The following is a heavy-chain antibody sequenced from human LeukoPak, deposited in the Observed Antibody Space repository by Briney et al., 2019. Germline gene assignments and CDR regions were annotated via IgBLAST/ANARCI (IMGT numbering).Heavy chain of an antibody. J-gene: IGHJ4*02. CDR1: GYTFTGYY. CDR2: INPRGGDT. CDR3: ARAPHFSGSYYEDF. D-gene: IGHD1-26*01. Sequence: ASVKVSCKTSGYTFTGYYIHWVRQAPGQGLEWMGWINPRGGDTNYRQRFQGRITMTRDTSISTAYMILGGLRFDDTAIYYCARAPHFSGSYYEDFWGQRTLVTVSS. V-gene: IGHV1-2*02.